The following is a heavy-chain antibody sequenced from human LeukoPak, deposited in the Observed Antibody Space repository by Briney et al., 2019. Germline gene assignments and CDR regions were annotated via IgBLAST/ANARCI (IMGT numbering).Heavy chain of an antibody. CDR2: ISGDGLKT. J-gene: IGHJ4*02. V-gene: IGHV3-23*01. CDR3: AKDGRRYTIFGVVSNDY. Sequence: PGGSLRLSCAASGFTFSGYAMSWVRQAPGQGLEWVSAISGDGLKTYYADSVKGRFTISRDNSKNTLYLQMNSLRAEDTAVYYCAKDGRRYTIFGVVSNDYWGQGTLVTVSS. CDR1: GFTFSGYA. D-gene: IGHD3-3*01.